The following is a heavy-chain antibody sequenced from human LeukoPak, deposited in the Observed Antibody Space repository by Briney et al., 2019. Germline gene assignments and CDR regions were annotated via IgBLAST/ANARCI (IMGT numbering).Heavy chain of an antibody. D-gene: IGHD4/OR15-4a*01. V-gene: IGHV3-15*01. CDR3: TTLGAFDY. CDR1: GFPFSDHN. J-gene: IGHJ4*02. Sequence: GGSLRLSCAASGFPFSDHNMDWVRQAPGKGLEWVGRIKRKTDGGTTDYAAPVKGRFSISRDDSKNTLYLQMNSLKTEDTAVYYCTTLGAFDYWGLGTLVTVSS. CDR2: IKRKTDGGTT.